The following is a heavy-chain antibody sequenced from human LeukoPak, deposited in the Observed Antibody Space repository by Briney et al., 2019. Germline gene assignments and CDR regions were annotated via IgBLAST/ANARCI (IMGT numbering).Heavy chain of an antibody. CDR3: ARRVAINPRYYFDY. V-gene: IGHV4-59*08. CDR1: GGSISYYY. CDR2: VYYSGST. Sequence: SETLSLTCTVSGGSISYYYWTWIRQSPGKGLEWMVYVYYSGSTNYNPSLKSRVTISVDTSQNQFFLKLTSVTAADTAVYYCARRVAINPRYYFDYWGQGSLVTVSS. J-gene: IGHJ4*02. D-gene: IGHD5-12*01.